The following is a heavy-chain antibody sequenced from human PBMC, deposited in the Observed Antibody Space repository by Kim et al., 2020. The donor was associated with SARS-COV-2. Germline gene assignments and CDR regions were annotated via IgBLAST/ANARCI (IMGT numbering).Heavy chain of an antibody. CDR1: GFTFSSYS. V-gene: IGHV3-21*01. CDR3: ARVLSGYSYGYERD. CDR2: ISSSSYI. J-gene: IGHJ4*02. Sequence: GGSLRLSCAASGFTFSSYSMNWVRQAPGKGLEWVSSISSSSYIYYADSVKGRFTISRDNAKNSLYLQMNSLRAEDTAVYYCARVLSGYSYGYERDWGQGTLVTVSS. D-gene: IGHD5-18*01.